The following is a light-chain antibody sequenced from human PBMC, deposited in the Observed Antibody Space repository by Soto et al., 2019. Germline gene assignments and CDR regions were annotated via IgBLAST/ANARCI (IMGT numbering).Light chain of an antibody. J-gene: IGLJ3*02. CDR3: TSYAGSNIWV. V-gene: IGLV2-8*01. Sequence: QSALTQPPSASGSPGQSVAISCTGTSSYVGAYNYVSWYQQYPGKAPKLMIYEVSKRPSGVPDRFSGSKSGKTASLTVSGLQPEDEADYYCTSYAGSNIWVFGGGTKVTVL. CDR1: SSYVGAYNY. CDR2: EVS.